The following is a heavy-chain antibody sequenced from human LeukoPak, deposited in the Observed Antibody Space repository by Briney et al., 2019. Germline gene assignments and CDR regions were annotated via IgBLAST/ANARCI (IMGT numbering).Heavy chain of an antibody. V-gene: IGHV3-23*01. CDR3: AKGLLQEVGAKINYFDY. D-gene: IGHD1-26*01. J-gene: IGHJ4*02. CDR1: GFTFSSYA. Sequence: GGSLRLSCAASGFTFSSYAMSWVRQAPGKGLEWVSAISGSGGSTYYADSVKGRFTISRDNSKNTLYLQMNSLRAEDTAVYYCAKGLLQEVGAKINYFDYWGQGTLVTVSS. CDR2: ISGSGGST.